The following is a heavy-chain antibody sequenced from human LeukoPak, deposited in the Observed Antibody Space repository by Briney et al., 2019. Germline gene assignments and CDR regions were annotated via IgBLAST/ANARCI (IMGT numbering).Heavy chain of an antibody. V-gene: IGHV4-39*01. J-gene: IGHJ4*02. Sequence: KPSETLSLTCTVSGGSISSSSYYWGWTRQPPGERLEWIGSIYYSGSTYYNPSLKSRVTISVDTSKNQFSLKLSSVTAADTAVYYCARTSLQYYFDYWGQGTLVTVSS. CDR1: GGSISSSSYY. CDR3: ARTSLQYYFDY. CDR2: IYYSGST. D-gene: IGHD4-11*01.